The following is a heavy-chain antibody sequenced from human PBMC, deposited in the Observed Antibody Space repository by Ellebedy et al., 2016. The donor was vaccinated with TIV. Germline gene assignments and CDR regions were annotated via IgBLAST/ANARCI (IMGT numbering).Heavy chain of an antibody. J-gene: IGHJ5*02. CDR2: MNPNSGNT. CDR3: ARVRRMNWFDP. CDR1: GYTFTTYD. D-gene: IGHD1-1*01. Sequence: ASVKVSCKASGYTFTTYDINWVRQATGQGLEWMGWMNPNSGNTGHAQKFQGRVTMTRNTSISTAYMELSSLRSEDTAVYYCARVRRMNWFDPWGQGTLVTVSS. V-gene: IGHV1-8*01.